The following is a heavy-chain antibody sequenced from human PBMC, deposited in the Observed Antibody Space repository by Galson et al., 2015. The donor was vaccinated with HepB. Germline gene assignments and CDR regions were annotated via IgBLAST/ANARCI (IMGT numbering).Heavy chain of an antibody. CDR2: FDPEDGET. V-gene: IGHV1-24*01. J-gene: IGHJ1*01. CDR1: ESTLTDFS. D-gene: IGHD3-22*01. CDR3: ATDRPYYYDSRGYKYFQD. Sequence: SVKVSCKVSESTLTDFSMHWVRQAPGKGLEWMGGFDPEDGETIYAQKFQGRVTMTEDTSTDTAYMELSSLRSEDTAVYYCATDRPYYYDSRGYKYFQDWGQGTLVTVSS.